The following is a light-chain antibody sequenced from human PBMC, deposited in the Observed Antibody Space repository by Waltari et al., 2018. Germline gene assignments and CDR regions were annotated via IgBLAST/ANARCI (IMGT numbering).Light chain of an antibody. Sequence: QSVLTQPPSVSAAPGQRVTISCSGGHSNIGNNYVSWYRQFPGTAPKLLIYEDSERPSGVPGRVSVSKSGTSATLDITGLQAGDEADYYCGTWDSSLSGAVFGGGTHLTVL. CDR2: EDS. CDR1: HSNIGNNY. CDR3: GTWDSSLSGAV. J-gene: IGLJ7*01. V-gene: IGLV1-51*02.